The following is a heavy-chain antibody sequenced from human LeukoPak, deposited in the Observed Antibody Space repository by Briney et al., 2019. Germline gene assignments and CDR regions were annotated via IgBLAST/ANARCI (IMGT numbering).Heavy chain of an antibody. V-gene: IGHV3-30*03. Sequence: GGSPRLSCAASGFTFSSYGMHWVRQAPGKGLEWVAVISYDGSNKYYADSVKGRFTISRDNSKNTLYLQMNSLRAEDTAVYYCASSYDSSGYYLTGVLGYWGQGTLVTVSS. J-gene: IGHJ4*02. D-gene: IGHD3-22*01. CDR2: ISYDGSNK. CDR3: ASSYDSSGYYLTGVLGY. CDR1: GFTFSSYG.